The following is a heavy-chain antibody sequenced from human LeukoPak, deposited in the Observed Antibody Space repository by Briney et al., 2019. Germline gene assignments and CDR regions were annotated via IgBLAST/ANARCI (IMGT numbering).Heavy chain of an antibody. D-gene: IGHD6-13*01. V-gene: IGHV1-69*05. J-gene: IGHJ4*02. Sequence: GASVKVSCKASGGTFSSYAISWVRQAPGQGLEWMGGIIPIFGTANYAQKFQGRVTITTDESTSTAYMELSSLRSEDTAVYYCARGLTAAGDFDYWGQGTLVTVSS. CDR3: ARGLTAAGDFDY. CDR1: GGTFSSYA. CDR2: IIPIFGTA.